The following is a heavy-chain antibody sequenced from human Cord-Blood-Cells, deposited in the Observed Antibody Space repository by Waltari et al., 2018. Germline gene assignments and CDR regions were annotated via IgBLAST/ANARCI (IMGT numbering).Heavy chain of an antibody. CDR1: GCTFRSFA. D-gene: IGHD1-26*01. CDR2: ISYDGSNK. CDR3: ASLGGSYLGGDY. V-gene: IGHV3-30-3*01. Sequence: VQLVESGGGVVQHGRSLRLSCADTGCTFRSFAMQPGRQAPGKGMEWLAVISYDGSNKYYADSVEGRFTISRDNSKNTLYLQMNSLRAEDTAVYYCASLGGSYLGGDYWGQGTLVTVSS. J-gene: IGHJ4*02.